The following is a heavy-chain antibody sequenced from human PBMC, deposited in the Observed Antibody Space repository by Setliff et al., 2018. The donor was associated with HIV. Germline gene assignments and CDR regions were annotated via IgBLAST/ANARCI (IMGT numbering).Heavy chain of an antibody. D-gene: IGHD3-22*01. Sequence: ASVKVSCKTSGYIFDAYDITWVRQAPGQGLEWMGWISPYNGDINYAQKVQGRVTVTIDTSATTAYMELRSLTPDDTAVYYCARGPKLMIPTSNWFDSWGQGTPVTVSS. CDR1: GYIFDAYD. CDR2: ISPYNGDI. CDR3: ARGPKLMIPTSNWFDS. V-gene: IGHV1-18*01. J-gene: IGHJ5*01.